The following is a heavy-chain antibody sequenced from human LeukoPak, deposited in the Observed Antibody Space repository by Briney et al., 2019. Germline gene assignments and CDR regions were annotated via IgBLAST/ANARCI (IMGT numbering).Heavy chain of an antibody. V-gene: IGHV3-48*03. Sequence: GGSLRLSCAASGFTFSDYEMNWVRQAPGKGLEWVSYISSSGSTIYYADSVKGRFTISRDNAKNSLYLQMNSLRAEDTAVYYCAREGSGSQNDAFDIWGQGTMVTVSS. CDR1: GFTFSDYE. J-gene: IGHJ3*02. CDR2: ISSSGSTI. D-gene: IGHD6-19*01. CDR3: AREGSGSQNDAFDI.